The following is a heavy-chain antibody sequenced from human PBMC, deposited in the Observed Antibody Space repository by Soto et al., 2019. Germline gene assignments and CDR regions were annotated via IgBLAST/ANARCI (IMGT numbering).Heavy chain of an antibody. V-gene: IGHV3-30*18. CDR2: ISYDRSNT. Sequence: GGSLRLSCVASGFPFDPYVMAWVRQAPGKGLEWVAAISYDRSNTYYADSVKGRFTISRDNSNNTLYLQMNSLRAEDTAVYYCVKVGKRGIAAAGPFDYWGQGTLVTVSS. CDR3: VKVGKRGIAAAGPFDY. D-gene: IGHD6-13*01. CDR1: GFPFDPYV. J-gene: IGHJ4*02.